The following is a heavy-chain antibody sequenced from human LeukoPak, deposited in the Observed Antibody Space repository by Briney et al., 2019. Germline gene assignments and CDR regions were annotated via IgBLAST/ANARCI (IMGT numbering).Heavy chain of an antibody. V-gene: IGHV3-66*01. CDR3: ARGYRGYAGYFDY. CDR2: FYSGGIT. D-gene: IGHD5-12*01. J-gene: IGHJ4*02. CDR1: GFTVSSNY. Sequence: GGSLRLSCAASGFTVSSNYMNWVRQAPGKGLGWVSVFYSGGITYYADSVKGRFTISRDNSKNTLYLQMNSLRPEDTAVYYCARGYRGYAGYFDYWGRGTLVTVSS.